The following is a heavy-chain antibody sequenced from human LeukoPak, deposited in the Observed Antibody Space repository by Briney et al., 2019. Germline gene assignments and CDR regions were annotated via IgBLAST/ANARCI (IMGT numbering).Heavy chain of an antibody. J-gene: IGHJ6*03. CDR2: IYYSGRT. Sequence: SQTLSLTCTVSGGSISSYYLSWIRQPPGTRLEWVGYIYYSGRTTYNPSLKSRVTISVDTSKNQFSLKLSSVTAADTAVYYCARLSYYYYYMDVWGKGTTVTVSS. CDR3: ARLSYYYYYMDV. CDR1: GGSISSYY. V-gene: IGHV4-59*08.